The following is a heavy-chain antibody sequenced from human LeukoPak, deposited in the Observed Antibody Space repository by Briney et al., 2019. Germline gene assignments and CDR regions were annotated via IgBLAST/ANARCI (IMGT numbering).Heavy chain of an antibody. CDR1: GFTFSSYS. V-gene: IGHV3-21*01. CDR2: ISSSSSYI. CDR3: ARSEMGCYNYYMDV. Sequence: KSGGSLRLSCAASGFTFSSYSMNWVRQAPGKGLEWVSFISSSSSYIYYADSVKGRFTISRDNAKNSLYLQMNSLRAEDTAVYYCARSEMGCYNYYMDVWGKGTTVTISS. D-gene: IGHD5-24*01. J-gene: IGHJ6*03.